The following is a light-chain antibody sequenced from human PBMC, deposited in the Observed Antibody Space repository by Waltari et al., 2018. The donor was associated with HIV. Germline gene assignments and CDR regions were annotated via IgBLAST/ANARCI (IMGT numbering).Light chain of an antibody. V-gene: IGKV3-11*01. Sequence: EIVLTQSPGPLSLSPGEGATLSCRASQSVSNYVAWSQHKPCQAPRLLIYDASKRATGIPARFSGSGSGTYFTLTISSLEPEDFAVYYCQQRNNWPPSVTFGGGTRVEI. CDR1: QSVSNY. CDR3: QQRNNWPPSVT. CDR2: DAS. J-gene: IGKJ4*01.